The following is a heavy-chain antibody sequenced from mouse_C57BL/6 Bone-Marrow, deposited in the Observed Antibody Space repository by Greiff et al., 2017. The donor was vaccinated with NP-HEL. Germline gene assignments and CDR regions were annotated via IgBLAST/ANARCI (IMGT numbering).Heavy chain of an antibody. V-gene: IGHV5-6*01. CDR3: ARSDGYPSWFAY. D-gene: IGHD2-3*01. CDR1: GFTFSSYG. CDR2: ISSGGSYA. J-gene: IGHJ3*01. Sequence: EVKLMESGGDLVKPGGSLKLSCAASGFTFSSYGMSWVRQTPDKRLEWVATISSGGSYAYYPDSVKGRFTISRDNAKNTLYLQMSSLKSEDTAMYYCARSDGYPSWFAYWGQGTLVTVSA.